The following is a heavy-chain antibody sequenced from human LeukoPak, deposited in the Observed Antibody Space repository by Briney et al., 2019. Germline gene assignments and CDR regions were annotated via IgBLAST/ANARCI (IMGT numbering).Heavy chain of an antibody. V-gene: IGHV3-53*01. CDR1: GSIASSNY. J-gene: IGHJ4*02. Sequence: PGGSLRLSCTASGSIASSNYMSWVRQAPGKGLEWVSLIYSGGSTYYADSVMGRSTISRDKPNNTLYLQMNSLRAEDTAVYYCATGGRSGVAFESWGQGTLVTVSS. CDR3: ATGGRSGVAFES. D-gene: IGHD2-15*01. CDR2: IYSGGST.